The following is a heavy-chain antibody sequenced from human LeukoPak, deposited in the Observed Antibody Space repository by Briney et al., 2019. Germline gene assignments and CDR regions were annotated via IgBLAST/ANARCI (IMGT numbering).Heavy chain of an antibody. V-gene: IGHV3-21*01. D-gene: IGHD2-8*01. CDR2: ISGSSSYI. CDR3: ATGRGTMVSSPREGRLFNY. CDR1: GFTFSIYS. J-gene: IGHJ4*02. Sequence: PGGSLRLSCAASGFTFSIYSMNWVRQAPGKGLEWVSSISGSSSYIYYADSLEGRFTISRDNAKNSLYLQMNSLRAEDTAVYYCATGRGTMVSSPREGRLFNYWGQGTLVTVSS.